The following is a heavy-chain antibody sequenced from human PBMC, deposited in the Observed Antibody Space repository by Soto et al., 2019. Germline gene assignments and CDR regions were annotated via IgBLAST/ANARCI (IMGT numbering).Heavy chain of an antibody. Sequence: ASVKVSCKVSGYTLTELSMHWVRQAPGKGLEWMGGIDPEDGETNYAQKFQGRVTMTEDTSTDTAYMELSRLRSDDTAVYYCARANWDPFDYWGQGTLVTVSS. D-gene: IGHD7-27*01. CDR1: GYTLTELS. CDR2: IDPEDGET. CDR3: ARANWDPFDY. J-gene: IGHJ4*02. V-gene: IGHV1-24*01.